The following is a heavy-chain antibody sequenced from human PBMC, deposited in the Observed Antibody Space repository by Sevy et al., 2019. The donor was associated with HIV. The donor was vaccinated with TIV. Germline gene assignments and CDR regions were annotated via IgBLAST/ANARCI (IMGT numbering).Heavy chain of an antibody. J-gene: IGHJ2*01. CDR3: AREPQGYYGSRYFDL. D-gene: IGHD3-16*01. CDR1: QFTFSTFW. V-gene: IGHV3-7*01. CDR2: IKQDGSEE. Sequence: GGSLRLSCAASQFTFSTFWMSWVRQAPGKGLEWVANIKQDGSEEYYMDSVKGRFTISRDNAKNSLYLQMNSLRAEDTAVYYCAREPQGYYGSRYFDLWGRGTLVTVSS.